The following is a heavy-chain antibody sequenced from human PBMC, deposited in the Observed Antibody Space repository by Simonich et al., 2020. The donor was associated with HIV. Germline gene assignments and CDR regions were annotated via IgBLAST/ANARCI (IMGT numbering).Heavy chain of an antibody. CDR1: GFTFSSYA. Sequence: QVQLVESGGGVVQPGRSLRLSCAASGFTFSSYAMHWVRQAPGKGLEWVAVISYDVSNKYYADSVKGRFTISRDNSKNTLYLQMNSLRAEDTAVYYCASGGSISSVWADDYWGQGTLVTVSS. V-gene: IGHV3-30*07. J-gene: IGHJ4*02. D-gene: IGHD3-16*01. CDR2: ISYDVSNK. CDR3: ASGGSISSVWADDY.